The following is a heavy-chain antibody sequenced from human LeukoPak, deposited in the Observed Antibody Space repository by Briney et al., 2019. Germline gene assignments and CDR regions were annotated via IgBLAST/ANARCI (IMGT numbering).Heavy chain of an antibody. Sequence: GGSLRLSCVASGFTFNDHYMDWVRQAPGKGLEWVANIKQDGSEKYYVDSVKGRFTISRDNAKNSLYLQMNSLRAEDTAVYYCARDHRGSSSYWGQGTLVTVSS. D-gene: IGHD2-2*01. CDR3: ARDHRGSSSY. J-gene: IGHJ4*02. V-gene: IGHV3-7*01. CDR2: IKQDGSEK. CDR1: GFTFNDHY.